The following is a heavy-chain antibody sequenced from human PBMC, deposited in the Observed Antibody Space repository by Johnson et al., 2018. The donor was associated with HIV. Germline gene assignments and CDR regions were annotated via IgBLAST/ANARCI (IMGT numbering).Heavy chain of an antibody. J-gene: IGHJ3*02. CDR1: GFTFSSYA. CDR2: ISYDGSNK. V-gene: IGHV3-30-3*01. CDR3: AKGHSIAVVEGDDAFDI. D-gene: IGHD6-19*01. Sequence: QVQLVESGGGVVQPGRSLRLSCAASGFTFSSYAMHWVRQAPGKGLEWVAVISYDGSNKYYADSVKGRFTISRDNSKNTLYLQMNSLGAEDTAVYYCAKGHSIAVVEGDDAFDIWGQGTMVTVSS.